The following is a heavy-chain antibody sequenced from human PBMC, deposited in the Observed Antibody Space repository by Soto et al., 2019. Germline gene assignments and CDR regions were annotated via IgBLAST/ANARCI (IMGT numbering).Heavy chain of an antibody. V-gene: IGHV4-59*01. D-gene: IGHD3-10*01. Sequence: SETLSLTCSVSGGSMSEYFWSWIRQSPERGLEWIEYVYYLGSTDYNPSLKSRVTISVDTSKRQFSLRLSSVTAADAAIYYCARDGYDGSGSPYPAYWGPGTQVTVSS. CDR2: VYYLGST. CDR1: GGSMSEYF. J-gene: IGHJ4*02. CDR3: ARDGYDGSGSPYPAY.